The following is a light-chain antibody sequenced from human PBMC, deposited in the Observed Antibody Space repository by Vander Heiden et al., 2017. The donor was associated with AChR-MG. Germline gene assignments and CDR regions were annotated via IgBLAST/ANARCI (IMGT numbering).Light chain of an antibody. CDR2: DAS. CDR3: QQRSQWPLT. Sequence: DIVLPQSPATLSLSPGERATLSCRPSQSVSTYLAWYQQKPGQAPRLLIYDASNRAPGIPARFSGSGSGTDFTLTISSLEPEDFAVYYCQQRSQWPLTFGGGTKVEIK. V-gene: IGKV3-11*01. J-gene: IGKJ4*01. CDR1: QSVSTY.